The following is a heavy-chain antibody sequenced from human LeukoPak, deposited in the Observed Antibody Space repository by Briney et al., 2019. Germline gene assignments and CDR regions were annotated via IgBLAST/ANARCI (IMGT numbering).Heavy chain of an antibody. CDR1: GYTFTSNY. CDR2: INPSGGST. V-gene: IGHV1-46*01. Sequence: ASVKVSCKASGYTFTSNYIHWVRQAPGQGLEWMGIINPSGGSTSYAQRFQGRVTMTRDTSTSTVYMELSSLRSEDTAVYYCAREFQEYYYDSSGYPSDYWGQGTLVTVSS. J-gene: IGHJ4*02. CDR3: AREFQEYYYDSSGYPSDY. D-gene: IGHD3-22*01.